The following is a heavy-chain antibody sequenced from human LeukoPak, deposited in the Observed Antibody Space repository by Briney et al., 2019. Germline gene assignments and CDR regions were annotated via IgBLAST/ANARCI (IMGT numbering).Heavy chain of an antibody. CDR3: AKCGGDGYGSPIN. D-gene: IGHD2-21*01. Sequence: GGSLRLSCAVSGFTLSSYAMSWVRQPPGKGLEWVSAISGSGGSTYYADSVKGRFTISRDNTKTTLKPQMNSQSAEDTAVYYCAKCGGDGYGSPINWGQGTLVTVSS. V-gene: IGHV3-23*01. J-gene: IGHJ4*02. CDR2: ISGSGGST. CDR1: GFTLSSYA.